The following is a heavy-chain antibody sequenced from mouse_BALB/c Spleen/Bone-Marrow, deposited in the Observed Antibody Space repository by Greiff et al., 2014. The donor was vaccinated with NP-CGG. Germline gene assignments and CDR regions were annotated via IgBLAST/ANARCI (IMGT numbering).Heavy chain of an antibody. CDR1: GYSFTGYY. V-gene: IGHV1-31*01. J-gene: IGHJ2*01. Sequence: EVKLMESGPDLVKPGASVKISRKASGYSFTGYYMHWVKQSHVKSLEWIGRINPYNGATTYNQNFKDKASLTVDKSSSTAYMELHSLTSEDSAVYYCARSWDYWGQGTTLTVSS. CDR2: INPYNGAT. CDR3: ARSWDY. D-gene: IGHD4-1*01.